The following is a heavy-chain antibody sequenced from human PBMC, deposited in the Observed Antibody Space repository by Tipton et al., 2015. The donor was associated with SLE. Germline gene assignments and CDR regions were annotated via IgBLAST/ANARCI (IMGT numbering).Heavy chain of an antibody. Sequence: TLSLTCTVSGGSISSSSYYWGWIRQPPGKGLEWIGYIYYSGSTNYNPSLKSRVTISVDTSKNQFSLKLSSVTAADTAVYYCATVWWNRFYFDYWGQGTLVTVSS. CDR1: GGSISSSSYY. CDR2: IYYSGST. V-gene: IGHV4-61*05. CDR3: ATVWWNRFYFDY. D-gene: IGHD4/OR15-4a*01. J-gene: IGHJ4*02.